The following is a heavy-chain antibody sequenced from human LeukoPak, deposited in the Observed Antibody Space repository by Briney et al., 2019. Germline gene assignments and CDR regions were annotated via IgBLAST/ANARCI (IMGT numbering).Heavy chain of an antibody. CDR3: ARVSGDSSGYWNWYFDL. Sequence: SETLSLTCAVYGGSFSGYYWSWIRQPPGKGLEWIGEIDHSGSTNYNPSLKSRVTISVDTSKNQFSLKLSSVTAADTAVYYCARVSGDSSGYWNWYFDLWGRGTLVTVSS. J-gene: IGHJ2*01. D-gene: IGHD3-22*01. CDR1: GGSFSGYY. V-gene: IGHV4-34*01. CDR2: IDHSGST.